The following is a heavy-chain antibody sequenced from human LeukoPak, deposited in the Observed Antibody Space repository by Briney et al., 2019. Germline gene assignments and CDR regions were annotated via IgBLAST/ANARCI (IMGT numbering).Heavy chain of an antibody. CDR1: GYTFTTYG. D-gene: IGHD6-13*01. Sequence: ASVKVSRKASGYTFTTYGISWVRQAPGQGLEWMGWISTYNGDTNSAQKLQGRVTMTTDTSTSTAYMELRSLRSDDTAVYYCARGKAAGDYWGQGTLVTVSS. CDR3: ARGKAAGDY. J-gene: IGHJ4*02. V-gene: IGHV1-18*01. CDR2: ISTYNGDT.